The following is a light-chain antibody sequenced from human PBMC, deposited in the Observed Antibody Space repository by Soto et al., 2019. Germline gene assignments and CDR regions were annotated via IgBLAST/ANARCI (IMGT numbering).Light chain of an antibody. V-gene: IGKV2-28*01. CDR1: QSLLQSNGNNY. J-gene: IGKJ1*01. CDR2: LGS. Sequence: DIVMTQSPLSLPVTPGEPASISCRSGQSLLQSNGNNYLDWYLQKPGHSPLLLIYLGSNRASGVPDRFSGSGSCIDFTLKISRVEAEDVGVYDCMQALQIPRTFGQGTKVEIK. CDR3: MQALQIPRT.